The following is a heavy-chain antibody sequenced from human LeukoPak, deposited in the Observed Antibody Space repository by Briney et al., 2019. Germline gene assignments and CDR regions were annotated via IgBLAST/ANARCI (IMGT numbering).Heavy chain of an antibody. D-gene: IGHD3-22*01. CDR1: GGSISSGSYY. CDR2: IYTSGST. J-gene: IGHJ1*01. CDR3: ARRRYYDGSGYLE. V-gene: IGHV4-61*02. Sequence: SQTLSLTCTVSGGSISSGSYYWSWIRQPAGKGLEWIGRIYTSGSTNYNPSLKSRVTISVDPSNNQFSLNLRSVTAADTALYYCARRRYYDGSGYLEWGQGTLLSVSS.